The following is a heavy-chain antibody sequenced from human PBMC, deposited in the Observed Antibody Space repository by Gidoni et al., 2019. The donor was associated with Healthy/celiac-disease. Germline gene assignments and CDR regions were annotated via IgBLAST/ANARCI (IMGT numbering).Heavy chain of an antibody. CDR3: AKALYYDFWSGLGASFDP. CDR1: GFTFSSYA. D-gene: IGHD3-3*01. CDR2: ISGSGGST. J-gene: IGHJ5*02. V-gene: IGHV3-23*01. Sequence: EVQLLESGGGLVQPGGSLRLSCAASGFTFSSYAMSWVRQAPGKGLEWVSAISGSGGSTYYADSVKGRFTISRDNSKNTLYLQMNSLRAEDTAVYYCAKALYYDFWSGLGASFDPWGQGTLVTVSS.